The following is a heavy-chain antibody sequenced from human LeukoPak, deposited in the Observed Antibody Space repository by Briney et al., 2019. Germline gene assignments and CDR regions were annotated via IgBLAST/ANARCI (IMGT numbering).Heavy chain of an antibody. D-gene: IGHD4-17*01. CDR3: ARLTTVIPQNVFDM. CDR1: GGSISSYY. V-gene: IGHV4-59*01. Sequence: SETLSLTCTVSGGSISSYYWSRIRQPPGKGLEWIGYIYYSGSTNYNPSLKSRVTISVDTSKNQFSLKLSSVTPADTAVYYCARLTTVIPQNVFDMWGQGTMVTVSS. CDR2: IYYSGST. J-gene: IGHJ3*02.